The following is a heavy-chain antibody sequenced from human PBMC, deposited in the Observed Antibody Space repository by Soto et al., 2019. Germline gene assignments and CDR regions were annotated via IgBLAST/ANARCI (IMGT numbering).Heavy chain of an antibody. CDR1: GFTFSSYG. CDR2: ISYDGSNK. Sequence: QVQLVESGGGVVQPGRSLRLSCAASGFTFSSYGMHWVRQAPGKGPEWVAVISYDGSNKYYGGSVKGRFTVSRDNSKNTLYLQMNSLRVEDTAVYYCAKGNAIFGVALPMVVWGQGTTVTVSS. J-gene: IGHJ6*02. CDR3: AKGNAIFGVALPMVV. D-gene: IGHD3-3*01. V-gene: IGHV3-30*18.